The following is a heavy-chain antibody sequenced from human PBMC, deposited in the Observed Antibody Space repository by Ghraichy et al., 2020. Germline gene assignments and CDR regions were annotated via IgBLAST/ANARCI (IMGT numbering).Heavy chain of an antibody. CDR3: AKEGGGYSYHNFDY. CDR2: ISGSGGST. V-gene: IGHV3-23*01. J-gene: IGHJ4*02. Sequence: GGSLRLSCAASGFTFSSYAMSWVRQAPGKRLEWVSAISGSGGSTYYADSVKGRFTISRDNSKNTLYLQMNSLGAEDTAVYYCAKEGGGYSYHNFDYWGQGTLVTVSS. CDR1: GFTFSSYA. D-gene: IGHD5-18*01.